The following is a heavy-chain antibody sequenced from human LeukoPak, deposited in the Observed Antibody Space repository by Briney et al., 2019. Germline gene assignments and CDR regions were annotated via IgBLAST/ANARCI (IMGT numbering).Heavy chain of an antibody. CDR1: GYSFTSYW. D-gene: IGHD3-22*01. J-gene: IGHJ6*02. CDR3: ARPGRSYYDSSGYLYYYYGMDV. Sequence: GESLKISCKGSGYSFTSYWISWVRQMPGKGLERMGRIDPSDSYTNYSPSFQGHVTISADKSISTAYLQWSSLKASDTAMYYCARPGRSYYDSSGYLYYYYGMDVWGQGTTVTVSS. V-gene: IGHV5-10-1*01. CDR2: IDPSDSYT.